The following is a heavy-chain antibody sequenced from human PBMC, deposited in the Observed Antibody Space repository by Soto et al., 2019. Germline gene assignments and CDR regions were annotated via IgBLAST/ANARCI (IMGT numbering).Heavy chain of an antibody. CDR3: AREVHCSSTSCYRFGGYYYGMDV. J-gene: IGHJ6*02. Sequence: SVKVSCKASGGTFSSYAISWVRQAPGQGLEWMGGIIPIFGTANYAQKFQGRVTITADESTSTAYMELSSLRSEDTAVYYCAREVHCSSTSCYRFGGYYYGMDVWGQGTTVTVSS. V-gene: IGHV1-69*13. CDR1: GGTFSSYA. D-gene: IGHD2-2*01. CDR2: IIPIFGTA.